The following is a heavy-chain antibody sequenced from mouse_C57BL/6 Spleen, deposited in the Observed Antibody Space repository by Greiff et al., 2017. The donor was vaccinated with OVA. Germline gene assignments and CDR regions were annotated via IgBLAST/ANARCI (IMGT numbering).Heavy chain of an antibody. V-gene: IGHV3-6*01. D-gene: IGHD2-2*01. CDR1: GYSITSGYY. J-gene: IGHJ3*01. CDR3: ARGIYYGYDFAY. CDR2: ISYDGSN. Sequence: EVQLQESGPGLVKPSQSLSLTCSVTGYSITSGYYWNWIRQFPGNKLEWMGYISYDGSNNYNPSLKNRISITRDTSKNQFFLKLNSVTTEDTATYYCARGIYYGYDFAYWGQGTLVTVSA.